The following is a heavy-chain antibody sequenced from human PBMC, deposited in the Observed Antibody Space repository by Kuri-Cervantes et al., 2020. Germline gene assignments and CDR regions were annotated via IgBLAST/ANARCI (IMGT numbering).Heavy chain of an antibody. V-gene: IGHV3-30*14. D-gene: IGHD3-10*01. J-gene: IGHJ3*02. CDR3: ATGGQRITMVRGVISAAFDI. CDR2: ISYDGSNK. Sequence: GGSLRLACAASGFTFSSYAMHWVRQAPGKGLEWVAVISYDGSNKYYADSVKGRFTISRENAKNSLYLQMNSLRAGDTAVYYCATGGQRITMVRGVISAAFDIWGQGTMVTVSS. CDR1: GFTFSSYA.